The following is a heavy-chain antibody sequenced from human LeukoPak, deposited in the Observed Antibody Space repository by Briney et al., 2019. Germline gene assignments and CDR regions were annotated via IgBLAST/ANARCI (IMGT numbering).Heavy chain of an antibody. CDR2: IKSKTDGAAT. CDR1: GFTFSDAW. D-gene: IGHD3-10*01. V-gene: IGHV3-15*01. J-gene: IGHJ4*02. Sequence: GGSLRLSCADSGFTFSDAWMSWVRQAPGRGLEWVGRIKSKTDGAATDYAAPVKGRFTISRDDSKNTLFLQMNSLRTEDTAVYYCTTTTMIRGVSDYWGQGTLVTVSS. CDR3: TTTTMIRGVSDY.